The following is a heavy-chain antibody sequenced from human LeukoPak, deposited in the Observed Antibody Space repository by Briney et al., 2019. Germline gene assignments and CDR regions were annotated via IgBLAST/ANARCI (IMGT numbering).Heavy chain of an antibody. D-gene: IGHD6-13*01. CDR1: GYTFTSYG. CDR3: ARDWQELGRVDAFDI. V-gene: IGHV1-18*01. J-gene: IGHJ3*02. Sequence: ASVKVSCKASGYTFTSYGISWVRQAPGQGLEWMGWISAYNGNTNYAQKLQGRVTMTTDTSTSTAYMELRSLISDDTAVYYCARDWQELGRVDAFDIWGQGTMVTVSS. CDR2: ISAYNGNT.